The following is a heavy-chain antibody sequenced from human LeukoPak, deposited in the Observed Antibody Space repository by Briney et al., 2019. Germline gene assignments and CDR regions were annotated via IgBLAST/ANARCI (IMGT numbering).Heavy chain of an antibody. CDR3: ARGRYCSADICSGGDAFDI. Sequence: SETLSLTCTVSGGSINNYYWSWIRQPAGKGLEWIGRIYTRGSTNYNPSLKSRVTMSVDTSKDQFSLKLSSVTAADTAVYYCARGRYCSADICSGGDAFDIWGQGTMVSVSS. J-gene: IGHJ3*02. D-gene: IGHD2-15*01. CDR2: IYTRGST. V-gene: IGHV4-4*07. CDR1: GGSINNYY.